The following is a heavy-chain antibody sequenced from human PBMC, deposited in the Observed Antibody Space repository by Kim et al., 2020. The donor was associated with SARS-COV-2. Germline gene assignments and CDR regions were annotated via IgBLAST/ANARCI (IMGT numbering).Heavy chain of an antibody. V-gene: IGHV3-30*03. J-gene: IGHJ4*02. CDR1: GLSFSNYG. CDR2: ISHDASLI. CDR3: AGEGSGYKQYYFDY. D-gene: IGHD3-22*01. Sequence: GGSLRLSCVVSGLSFSNYGFHWVRQAPGKGLEWLAVISHDASLIYYADAARGRFTIYRDYSKNTVYLQMNSQRAEDTAVYYCAGEGSGYKQYYFDYWGQGTRVTVSS.